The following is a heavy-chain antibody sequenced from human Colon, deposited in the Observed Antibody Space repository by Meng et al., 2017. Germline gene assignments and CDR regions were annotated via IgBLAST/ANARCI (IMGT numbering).Heavy chain of an antibody. CDR2: ISSGSNFI. CDR1: GFTFSSHR. Sequence: EVQLVESGGGLVKPGGSLRLSCAAPGFTFSSHRMNWVRQAPGKGLEWVSTISSGSNFIYYADSLKGRFTISRDNAKNSLYLQIDSLRAEDTAVYYCARDIPGRLFDNWGQGTLVTVSS. CDR3: ARDIPGRLFDN. V-gene: IGHV3-21*01. D-gene: IGHD6-6*01. J-gene: IGHJ4*02.